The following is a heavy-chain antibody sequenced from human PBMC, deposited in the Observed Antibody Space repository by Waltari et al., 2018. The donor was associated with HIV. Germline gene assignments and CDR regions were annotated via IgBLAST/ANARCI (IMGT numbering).Heavy chain of an antibody. D-gene: IGHD6-13*01. CDR2: IYYRGSP. V-gene: IGHV4-61*01. J-gene: IGHJ6*03. CDR1: GGPVSSGSSY. Sequence: QVQLQESGPGLLKPSETLSLTCTVSGGPVSSGSSYWTWIRQSPGKGLEWIGYIYYRGSPKYNPSLKSRVTISVDSSKNQFSLRLNSLTAADTAVYYCARYPLAAAGDSYYFMDVWGKGTTVTVSS. CDR3: ARYPLAAAGDSYYFMDV.